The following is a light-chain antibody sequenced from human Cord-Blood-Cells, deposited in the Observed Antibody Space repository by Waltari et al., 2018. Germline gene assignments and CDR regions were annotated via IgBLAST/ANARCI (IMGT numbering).Light chain of an antibody. Sequence: DTQLTQSPSSLSASVADRVTITCQASQDISNYLTWYQQKPGKAPKLLIYDASNLETGVPSRFSGSGSGTDFTFTISSLQPEDIATYYCQQYDNLPFTFGPGTKVDIK. CDR2: DAS. CDR1: QDISNY. V-gene: IGKV1-33*01. CDR3: QQYDNLPFT. J-gene: IGKJ3*01.